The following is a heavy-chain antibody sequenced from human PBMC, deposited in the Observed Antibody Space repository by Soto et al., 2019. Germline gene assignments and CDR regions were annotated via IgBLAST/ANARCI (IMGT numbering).Heavy chain of an antibody. Sequence: PSETLSLTCAVYGGSFSGYYWSWIRQPPGKGLEWIGEINRSGSTNYNPSLKSRVTISVDTSKNQFSLKLSAVTAADTAVYYCARGVTEDTTVTHMDVWGKGTTVTVSS. CDR3: ARGVTEDTTVTHMDV. CDR2: INRSGST. V-gene: IGHV4-34*01. J-gene: IGHJ6*03. D-gene: IGHD4-4*01. CDR1: GGSFSGYY.